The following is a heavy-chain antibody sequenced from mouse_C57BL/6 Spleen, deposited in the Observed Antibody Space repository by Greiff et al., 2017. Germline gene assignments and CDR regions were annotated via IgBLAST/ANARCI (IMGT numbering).Heavy chain of an antibody. CDR1: GYAFSSYW. CDR2: IYPGDGDT. J-gene: IGHJ3*01. Sequence: QVQLKQSGAELVKPGASVKISCKASGYAFSSYWLNWVKQRPGKGLEWIGQIYPGDGDTNYNGKVKGKATLTADKSSRTAYEQLVSLTSVYAAVNVCASDGNYGGFAYWGQGTLVTVSA. D-gene: IGHD2-1*01. V-gene: IGHV1-80*01. CDR3: ASDGNYGGFAY.